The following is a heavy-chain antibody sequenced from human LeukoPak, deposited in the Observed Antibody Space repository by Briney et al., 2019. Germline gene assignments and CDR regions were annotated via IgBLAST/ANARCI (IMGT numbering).Heavy chain of an antibody. D-gene: IGHD3-22*01. Sequence: SETLSLTCAVYGGSFSGYYWSWIRQPPGKGLEWIGEINHSGSTNYNPSLKSRVTISVDTSKNQFSLKLSSVTAADTAVYYCARRRGYCPFDYWAREPWSPSPQ. CDR3: ARRRGYCPFDY. CDR2: INHSGST. CDR1: GGSFSGYY. J-gene: IGHJ4*02. V-gene: IGHV4-34*01.